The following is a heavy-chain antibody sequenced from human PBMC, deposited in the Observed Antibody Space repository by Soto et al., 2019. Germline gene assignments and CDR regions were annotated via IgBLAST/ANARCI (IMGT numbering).Heavy chain of an antibody. CDR1: GFTFSSYW. V-gene: IGHV3-21*01. CDR3: TRVYGDYGTLSDY. J-gene: IGHJ4*02. Sequence: PGGSLRLSCXASGFTFSSYWMSWVRQAPGKGLEWVSSISSTSTFIYYADSVRGRFTISRDNAKNSLYLQMNSLRAEDTAAYYCTRVYGDYGTLSDYWGRGTLVTVSS. D-gene: IGHD4-17*01. CDR2: ISSTSTFI.